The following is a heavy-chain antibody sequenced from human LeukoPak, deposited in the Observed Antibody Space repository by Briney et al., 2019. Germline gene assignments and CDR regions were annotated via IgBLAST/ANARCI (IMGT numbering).Heavy chain of an antibody. CDR2: IYSGGDT. CDR3: ARVVVGLTYYFDY. J-gene: IGHJ4*02. D-gene: IGHD1-26*01. V-gene: IGHV3-53*01. Sequence: QPGGSLRLSCTASGLTVSSNYMTWVRQAPGKGLEWVSLIYSGGDTYYADSVKGRFTISRDNSKNTLYLQMNSLRAEDMAVYYCARVVVGLTYYFDYWGQGTLVTVSS. CDR1: GLTVSSNY.